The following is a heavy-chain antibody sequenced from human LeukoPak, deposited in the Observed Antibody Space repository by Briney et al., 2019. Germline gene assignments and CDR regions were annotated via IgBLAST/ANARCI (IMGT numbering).Heavy chain of an antibody. D-gene: IGHD6-13*01. V-gene: IGHV1-69*13. Sequence: GASVKVSCKASGGTFSSYAISWVRQAPGQGLEWMGGIIPIFGTANYAQKFQGRVTITADESTSTAYMELSSLRSEDTAVYYCAREAPAESSSWTFWGQGTLVTVSS. CDR2: IIPIFGTA. J-gene: IGHJ4*02. CDR3: AREAPAESSSWTF. CDR1: GGTFSSYA.